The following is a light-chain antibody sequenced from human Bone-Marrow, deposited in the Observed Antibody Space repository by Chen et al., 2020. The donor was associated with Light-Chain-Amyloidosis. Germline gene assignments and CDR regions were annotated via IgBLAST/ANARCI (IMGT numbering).Light chain of an antibody. Sequence: SYVLPQPSSASVAPGPTATLACGGNNIGSTSVHWYQQTPGQAPLLVVYDDSDRPSGIPERLSGSNSGNTATLTISRVEAGDEADYYCQVWDRSSDRPVFGGGTKLTVL. V-gene: IGLV3-21*02. J-gene: IGLJ3*02. CDR1: NIGSTS. CDR3: QVWDRSSDRPV. CDR2: DDS.